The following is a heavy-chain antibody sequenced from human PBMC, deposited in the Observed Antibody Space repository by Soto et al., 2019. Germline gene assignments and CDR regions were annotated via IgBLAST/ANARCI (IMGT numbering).Heavy chain of an antibody. V-gene: IGHV3-23*01. Sequence: EVHLLESGGALVQPGGSLRLSCAASGFTFSSCAMGWVRQAPGKGLEWVSDIIDSGASTYYADAMKGRFTISRDNSKSNQVLQMNSLRAEDTAVYYGGKGRSYFYYYGVDVWGQGTTVTVSS. J-gene: IGHJ6*02. CDR3: GKGRSYFYYYGVDV. CDR1: GFTFSSCA. D-gene: IGHD1-26*01. CDR2: IIDSGAST.